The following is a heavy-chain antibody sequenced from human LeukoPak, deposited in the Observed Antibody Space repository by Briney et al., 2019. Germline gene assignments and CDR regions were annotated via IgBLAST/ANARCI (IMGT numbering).Heavy chain of an antibody. CDR1: RYTFTSYD. CDR2: MNPNSGNT. V-gene: IGHV1-8*01. CDR3: AVGELFRLVDY. J-gene: IGHJ4*02. Sequence: GASVKVSCKASRYTFTSYDINSVRQAAGQGLEWMGWMNPNSGNTGYAHKFQGRVTMTRNTSISTAYMELGSLRSEDTAVYYCAVGELFRLVDYWGQGTLVTVSS. D-gene: IGHD3-10*01.